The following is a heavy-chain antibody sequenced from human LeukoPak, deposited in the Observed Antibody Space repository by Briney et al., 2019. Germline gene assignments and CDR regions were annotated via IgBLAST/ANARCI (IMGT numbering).Heavy chain of an antibody. V-gene: IGHV4-59*01. D-gene: IGHD6-13*01. CDR3: ARGSSSSSIYFDY. CDR2: IYYSGST. J-gene: IGHJ4*02. CDR1: GGSIRSYY. Sequence: PSETLSLTCTVSGGSIRSYYWSWIRQPPGKGLEWIGYIYYSGSTNYNPSLKSRVTISVDTSKNQFSLKLSSVTAADTAVYYCARGSSSSSIYFDYWGQGTLVTVSS.